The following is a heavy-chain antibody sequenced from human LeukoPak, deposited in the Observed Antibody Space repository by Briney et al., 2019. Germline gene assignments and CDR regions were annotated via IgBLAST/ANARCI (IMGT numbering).Heavy chain of an antibody. Sequence: PSETLSLTCAVYGGSFSGYYWSWIRQPPGKGLEWIGEINHSGSTNYNPSLKSRVTISVDTSKNQFSLKLSSVTAADTAVYYCAMALGYCSSTSCSDYWGQGTLVTVSS. J-gene: IGHJ4*02. D-gene: IGHD2-2*01. CDR3: AMALGYCSSTSCSDY. CDR1: GGSFSGYY. V-gene: IGHV4-34*01. CDR2: INHSGST.